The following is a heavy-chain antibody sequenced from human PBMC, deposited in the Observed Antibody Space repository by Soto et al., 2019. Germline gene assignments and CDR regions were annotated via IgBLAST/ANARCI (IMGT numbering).Heavy chain of an antibody. CDR1: GFTFSSYA. Sequence: QVQLVESGGGVVQPGRSLRLSCAASGFTFSSYAMHWVRQAPGKGLEWVAVISYDGSNKYYADSVKGRFTISRDNSKNTLYLQMNSLRAEDTAVYYCGRDRSRWLQSLEGYWGQGTLVTVSS. CDR2: ISYDGSNK. D-gene: IGHD5-12*01. CDR3: GRDRSRWLQSLEGY. J-gene: IGHJ4*02. V-gene: IGHV3-30-3*01.